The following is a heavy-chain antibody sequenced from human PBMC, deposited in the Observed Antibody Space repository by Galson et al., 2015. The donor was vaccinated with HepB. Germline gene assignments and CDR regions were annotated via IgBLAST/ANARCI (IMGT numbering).Heavy chain of an antibody. V-gene: IGHV3-33*01. CDR1: GFTFSSYG. J-gene: IGHJ3*02. Sequence: SLRLSCAASGFTFSSYGMHWVRLAPGKGLEWVAVIWYDGSNKYYADSVKGRFTISRDNSKNTLYLQMNSLRAEDTAVYYCAREPEPMYYYGSGSYPLPGDIWGQGTMVTVSS. CDR2: IWYDGSNK. D-gene: IGHD3-10*01. CDR3: AREPEPMYYYGSGSYPLPGDI.